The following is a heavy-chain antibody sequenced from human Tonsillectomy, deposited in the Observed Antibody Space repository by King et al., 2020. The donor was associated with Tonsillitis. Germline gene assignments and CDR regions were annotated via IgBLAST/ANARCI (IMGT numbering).Heavy chain of an antibody. D-gene: IGHD3-10*01. J-gene: IGHJ4*02. CDR1: GGSISSGDYY. V-gene: IGHV4-30-4*01. CDR2: IYYSGST. CDR3: ASGGEYYGSRSLSEGAY. Sequence: QLQESGPGLVKPSQTLSLTCTVSGGSISSGDYYWSWIRQPPGKGLEWIGYIYYSGSTYYNPSLKSRVTISVDTSKNQLSLKLSSVTAADTAVYYCASGGEYYGSRSLSEGAYWGQETLVTVSS.